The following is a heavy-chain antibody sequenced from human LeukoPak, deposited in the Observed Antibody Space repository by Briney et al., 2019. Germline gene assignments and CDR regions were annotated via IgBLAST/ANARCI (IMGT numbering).Heavy chain of an antibody. CDR3: ARTAYCGSNCHYCFDS. CDR1: GFTFSTYW. D-gene: IGHD2-21*02. CDR2: INSDGSWT. J-gene: IGHJ4*02. Sequence: PGGSLRLSCEVSGFTFSTYWMHWVRHAPGKGLVWVSRINSDGSWTTYADSVKGRFTVSRDNAKNTLYLQMTGLRVEDTAVYYCARTAYCGSNCHYCFDSWGQGTLVTVSS. V-gene: IGHV3-74*03.